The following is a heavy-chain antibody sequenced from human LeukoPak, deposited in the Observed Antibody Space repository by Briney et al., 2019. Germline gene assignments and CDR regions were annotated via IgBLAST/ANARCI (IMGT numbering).Heavy chain of an antibody. J-gene: IGHJ6*03. V-gene: IGHV1-24*01. CDR1: GYTFTAYY. CDR3: ATYGSGSYGLDYYYYMDV. Sequence: ASVKVSCKATGYTFTAYYMHWVRQAPGKGLEWMGGFDPEDGETIYAQKFQGRVTMTEDTSTDTAYMELSSLRSEDTAVYYCATYGSGSYGLDYYYYMDVWGKGTTVTVSS. D-gene: IGHD3-10*01. CDR2: FDPEDGET.